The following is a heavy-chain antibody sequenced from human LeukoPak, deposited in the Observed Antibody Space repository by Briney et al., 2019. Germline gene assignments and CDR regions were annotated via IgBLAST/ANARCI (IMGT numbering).Heavy chain of an antibody. CDR3: ARGKRRFDS. J-gene: IGHJ4*02. V-gene: IGHV3-48*04. CDR2: ISGRSYSM. CDR1: GFSFSRYG. Sequence: GGSLRLSCAASGFSFSRYGMKWVRQAPGKGLEWVAYISGRSYSMYYADSVKGRFTISRDNARNSLYLHMNSLRADDTAVYYCARGKRRFDSWGQGTLVTVSS.